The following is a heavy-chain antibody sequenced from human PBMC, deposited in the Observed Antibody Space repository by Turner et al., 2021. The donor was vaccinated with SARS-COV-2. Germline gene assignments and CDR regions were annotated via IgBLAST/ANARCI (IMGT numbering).Heavy chain of an antibody. J-gene: IGHJ4*02. Sequence: QVQLQESGPGLLKPSETLSLTFTVPGGSISSYYWSWIRQPPGKGLEWIGYIYYSGSTNYNPSLKSRVTISVDTSKNQFSLKLSSVTAADTAVYYCASYYDDSSGYHYAFDYWGQGTLVTVSS. V-gene: IGHV4-59*01. CDR1: GGSISSYY. CDR2: IYYSGST. CDR3: ASYYDDSSGYHYAFDY. D-gene: IGHD3-22*01.